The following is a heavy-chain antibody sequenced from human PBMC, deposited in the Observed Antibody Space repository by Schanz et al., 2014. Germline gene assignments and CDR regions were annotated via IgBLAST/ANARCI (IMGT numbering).Heavy chain of an antibody. CDR2: INNSGST. CDR3: ARDERDLPRSLFVF. V-gene: IGHV4-4*02. Sequence: QVQLQESGPGLVKPSGTLSLTCAVSGGFISSINWWSWVRQSPGTGLEWIGEINNSGSTNYNPSLKSRVPISLDKSKSKFSLTLNAVTAADTAVYYCARDERDLPRSLFVFWGQGTLXTVSS. D-gene: IGHD2-2*01. CDR1: GGFISSINW. J-gene: IGHJ4*02.